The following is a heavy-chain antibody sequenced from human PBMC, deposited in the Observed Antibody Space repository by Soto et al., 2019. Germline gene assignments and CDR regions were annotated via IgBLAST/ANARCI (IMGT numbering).Heavy chain of an antibody. CDR1: GFSFSSYS. V-gene: IGHV3-21*01. CDR3: ARGYTGYCSGGTCYWFAP. D-gene: IGHD2-15*01. Sequence: EVQLVESGGGLVKPGGSLRLSCAASGFSFSSYSMNWVRQAPGKGLEWVSSIISSASHIKSADSVKGRFTISRDNAKKSLYLQMNSLRAEDTAVYYCARGYTGYCSGGTCYWFAPWGQGTLVTVSS. CDR2: IISSASHI. J-gene: IGHJ5*02.